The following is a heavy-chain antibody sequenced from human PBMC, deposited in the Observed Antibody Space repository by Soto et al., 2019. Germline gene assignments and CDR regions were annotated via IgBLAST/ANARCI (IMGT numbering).Heavy chain of an antibody. CDR1: GFTFSTCG. J-gene: IGHJ4*02. Sequence: QVQLVESGGGVVQPGRSLRLSCAASGFTFSTCGMHWVRQPPGKGLEWVAVISSDGKSEHYADPVKGRFSISRDNSKNTLSLQMNSLRVEDTAVYYCAKTITTYSGDSRGRGALVDYWGQGTLVTVSS. CDR2: ISSDGKSE. V-gene: IGHV3-30*18. D-gene: IGHD3-22*01. CDR3: AKTITTYSGDSRGRGALVDY.